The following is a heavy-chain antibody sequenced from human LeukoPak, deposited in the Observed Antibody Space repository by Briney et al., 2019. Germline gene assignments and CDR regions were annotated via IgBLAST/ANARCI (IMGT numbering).Heavy chain of an antibody. Sequence: SETLSLTCTVSGGSISSYYWSWIRQPPGKGLEWIGYIHYSGSTNYNPSLKSRVTISVDTPKNQFSLKLSSVTAADTAVYYCARGPVVVITTDAFDIWGQGTMVTVSS. D-gene: IGHD3-22*01. J-gene: IGHJ3*02. V-gene: IGHV4-59*01. CDR1: GGSISSYY. CDR2: IHYSGST. CDR3: ARGPVVVITTDAFDI.